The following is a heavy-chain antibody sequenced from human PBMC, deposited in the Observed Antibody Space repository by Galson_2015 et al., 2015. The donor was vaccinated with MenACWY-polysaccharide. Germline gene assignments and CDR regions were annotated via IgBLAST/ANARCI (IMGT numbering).Heavy chain of an antibody. D-gene: IGHD3-3*01. Sequence: PALVKPTQTLTLTCTFSGLSLSTSGVGVGWIRQPPGKAPEWLALVYWDDDKRYSPSLTNRVTVTKDISKNQVVLSMTNMDPVDTATYFCAHRKLITVFGLVTDVGLYFDYWSQGTLVTVSS. CDR2: VYWDDDK. CDR3: AHRKLITVFGLVTDVGLYFDY. CDR1: GLSLSTSGVG. V-gene: IGHV2-5*02. J-gene: IGHJ4*02.